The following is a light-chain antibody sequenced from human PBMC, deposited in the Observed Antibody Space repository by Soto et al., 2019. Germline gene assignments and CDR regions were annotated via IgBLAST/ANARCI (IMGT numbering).Light chain of an antibody. CDR2: KAS. J-gene: IGKJ5*01. CDR1: QTISRW. CDR3: QQRNVWPPVT. Sequence: DIQLTHTPSTFSSSVGDEVTLTCRASQTISRWLAWYQQNPGKAPKLLIYKASSLESGVPSRFSGSGSGTEFTLTISSLEPEDSAVYYCQQRNVWPPVTFGQGTRLEIK. V-gene: IGKV1-5*03.